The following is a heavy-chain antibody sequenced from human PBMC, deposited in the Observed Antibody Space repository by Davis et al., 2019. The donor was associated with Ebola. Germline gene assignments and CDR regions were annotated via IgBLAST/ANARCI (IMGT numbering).Heavy chain of an antibody. CDR3: ARDPTYYYYGMDV. CDR1: GYTFTSYA. J-gene: IGHJ6*02. Sequence: SVTVSCKASGYTFTSYAMHWVRQAPGQRLEWMGWINAGNGNTKYSQKFQGRVTITRDTSASTAYMGLSSLRSEDTAVYYCARDPTYYYYGMDVWGQGTTVTVSS. V-gene: IGHV1-3*01. CDR2: INAGNGNT.